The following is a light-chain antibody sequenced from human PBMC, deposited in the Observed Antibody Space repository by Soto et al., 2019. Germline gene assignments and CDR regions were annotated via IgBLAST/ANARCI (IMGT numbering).Light chain of an antibody. J-gene: IGKJ1*01. CDR1: QSNSSY. CDR2: FAS. V-gene: IGKV1-39*01. Sequence: DIQMTQSPSYLSESVGDRVTITCRASQSNSSYLNWYQQKPGKAPKLLIYFASILQSGVPSRFGGSGSGTDFFLTISRLQPEDFANDYCQQTYSTPVTLGHGTKVEV. CDR3: QQTYSTPVT.